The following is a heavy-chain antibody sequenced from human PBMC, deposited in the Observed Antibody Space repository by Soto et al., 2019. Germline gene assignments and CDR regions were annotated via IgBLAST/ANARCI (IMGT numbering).Heavy chain of an antibody. CDR3: ARGYDILTGPPDY. CDR1: GGSISSSSYY. J-gene: IGHJ4*02. CDR2: IYYSGST. Sequence: PSETLSLTCTVSGGSISSSSYYWGWTRQPPGKGLEWIGIIYYSGSTYYNPSLKSRVIISADTSKNQFSLKLTSVTAADTAVYYCARGYDILTGPPDYWGQGTLVTVSP. V-gene: IGHV4-39*01. D-gene: IGHD3-9*01.